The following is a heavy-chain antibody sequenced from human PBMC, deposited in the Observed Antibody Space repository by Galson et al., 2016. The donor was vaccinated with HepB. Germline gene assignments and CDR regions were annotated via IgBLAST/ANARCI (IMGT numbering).Heavy chain of an antibody. Sequence: ATLSLTCTVSGGSLNRNAYYWDWIRQPPGKGLEWIGTIYYSGNTYYNPSLKSRVTISVDTSKNQFSLELSPLTAADTAVYYCARHRTYGDSPAAFEIWGRGTMVAVPS. D-gene: IGHD2-21*02. V-gene: IGHV4-39*01. CDR3: ARHRTYGDSPAAFEI. CDR1: GGSLNRNAYY. J-gene: IGHJ3*02. CDR2: IYYSGNT.